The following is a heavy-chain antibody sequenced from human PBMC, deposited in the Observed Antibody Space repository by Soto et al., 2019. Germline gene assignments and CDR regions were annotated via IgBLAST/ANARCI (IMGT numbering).Heavy chain of an antibody. J-gene: IGHJ6*02. CDR1: GYTFTGYY. V-gene: IGHV1-2*04. D-gene: IGHD2-15*01. Sequence: QVQLVQSGAEVKKPGASVKVSCKASGYTFTGYYMHWVRQAPGQGLEWMGWINPNSGGTNYAQKFQGWVTMTRDTSSSTAYMELSRLRSDDTAVYYCARERRYCSGGSCYSLSGMDVWGQGTTVTVSS. CDR2: INPNSGGT. CDR3: ARERRYCSGGSCYSLSGMDV.